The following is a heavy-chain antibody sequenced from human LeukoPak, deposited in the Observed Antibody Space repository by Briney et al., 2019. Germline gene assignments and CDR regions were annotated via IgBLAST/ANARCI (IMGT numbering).Heavy chain of an antibody. V-gene: IGHV3-7*03. CDR3: ASSPYRRRYFDY. CDR2: IKYDGREK. J-gene: IGHJ4*02. D-gene: IGHD3-9*01. CDR1: GFSFSSFW. Sequence: GGSLRLSCAASGFSFSSFWMSWVRQAPGKGLEGVANIKYDGREKFYVDSVKGRFTISRDNAKNSLYLQMDSLRAEDTAVYYCASSPYRRRYFDYWGPGTLVTVSS.